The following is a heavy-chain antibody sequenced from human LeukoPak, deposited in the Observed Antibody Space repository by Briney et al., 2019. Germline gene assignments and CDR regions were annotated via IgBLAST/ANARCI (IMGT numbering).Heavy chain of an antibody. Sequence: GGSLRLSCAASGFTFSSYAMSWVRQAPGKGLEWVSAISGSGGSTYYADSVKGRFTISRDNSKNTLYLQMNSLRAKDTAVYYCAKDYTRIAVAAIFDYWGQGTLVTVSS. CDR2: ISGSGGST. D-gene: IGHD6-19*01. CDR1: GFTFSSYA. V-gene: IGHV3-23*01. J-gene: IGHJ4*02. CDR3: AKDYTRIAVAAIFDY.